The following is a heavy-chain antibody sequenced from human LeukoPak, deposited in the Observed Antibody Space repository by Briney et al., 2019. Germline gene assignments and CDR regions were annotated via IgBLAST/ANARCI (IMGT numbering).Heavy chain of an antibody. CDR1: GGSISSSNW. J-gene: IGHJ3*02. CDR2: IYHSGST. V-gene: IGHV4-4*02. Sequence: SETLSLTCAVSGGSISSSNWWSWVRQPPGKGLEWIGEIYHSGSTNYNPSLKSRVTISVDKSKNQFSLKLSSVTAADTAVYYCARDKYYYDSSGYYDAFDIWGQGTMVTVSS. D-gene: IGHD3-22*01. CDR3: ARDKYYYDSSGYYDAFDI.